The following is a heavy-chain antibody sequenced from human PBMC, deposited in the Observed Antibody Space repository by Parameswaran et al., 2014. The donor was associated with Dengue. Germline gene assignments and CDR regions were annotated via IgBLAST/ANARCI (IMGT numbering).Heavy chain of an antibody. J-gene: IGHJ4*02. CDR3: AKFMSVTPKRMYYFDY. CDR2: ISGSGGST. V-gene: IGHV3-23*01. D-gene: IGHD4-11*01. Sequence: VRQAPGKGLEWVSAISGSGGSTYYADSVKGRFTISRDNSKNTLYLQMNSLRAEDTAVYYCAKFMSVTPKRMYYFDYWGQGTLVTVSS.